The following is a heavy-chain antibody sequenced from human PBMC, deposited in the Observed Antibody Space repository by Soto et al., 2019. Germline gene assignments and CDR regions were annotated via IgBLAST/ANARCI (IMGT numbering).Heavy chain of an antibody. J-gene: IGHJ4*02. D-gene: IGHD3-10*01. CDR3: ARYGSGSYYPTTFDY. Sequence: QVQLQESGPGLVKPSQTLSLTCTVSGGSISSGGYYWSWIRQHPGKGLECIGYIYYSGSTYYNPSLKSPVTISVATSEHQFSLKLSSVTAADTAVYYCARYGSGSYYPTTFDYWGQGTLVTVSS. CDR2: IYYSGST. V-gene: IGHV4-31*01. CDR1: GGSISSGGYY.